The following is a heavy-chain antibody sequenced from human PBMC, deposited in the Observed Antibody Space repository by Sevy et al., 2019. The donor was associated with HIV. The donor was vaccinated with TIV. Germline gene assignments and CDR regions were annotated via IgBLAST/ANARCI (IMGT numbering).Heavy chain of an antibody. CDR1: GFTFSSYA. CDR3: AGDPVPGYDFWSGYYYYYYYGMDV. J-gene: IGHJ6*02. V-gene: IGHV3-30-3*01. CDR2: ISYDGSNK. D-gene: IGHD3-3*01. Sequence: GGSLRLSCAASGFTFSSYAMHWVRQAPGKGLEWVAVISYDGSNKYYADSVKGRFTISRDNSKNTLYLQMNSLRADEKAVYYCAGDPVPGYDFWSGYYYYYYYGMDVWGQGTTVTVSS.